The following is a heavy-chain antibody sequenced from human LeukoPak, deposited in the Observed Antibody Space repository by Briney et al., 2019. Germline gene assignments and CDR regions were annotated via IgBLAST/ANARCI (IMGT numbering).Heavy chain of an antibody. J-gene: IGHJ4*02. CDR3: AKSGYSSRYFDY. V-gene: IGHV3-NL1*01. CDR1: GFTFSTYG. Sequence: GGSLRLSCSASGFTFSTYGMHWVRQAPGKGLEWVSAISGSGGSTYYADSVKGRFTISRDNSKNTLYLQMNSLRAEDTAVYYCAKSGYSSRYFDYWGQGTLVTVSS. D-gene: IGHD6-13*01. CDR2: ISGSGGST.